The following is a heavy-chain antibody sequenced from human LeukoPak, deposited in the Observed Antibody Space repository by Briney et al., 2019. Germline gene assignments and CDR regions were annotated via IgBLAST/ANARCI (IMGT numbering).Heavy chain of an antibody. CDR3: ARPWEITMSERSYNWFDS. Sequence: ASVKVSCKASGYTFTAYYIHWVRQAPGQGLEWMGRINPNSGGTNYAQKFQGRVAMTRDTSISTAYMELSRLRSDDTAVYYCARPWEITMSERSYNWFDSWGQGTLVTVSS. CDR2: INPNSGGT. J-gene: IGHJ5*01. D-gene: IGHD1-26*01. CDR1: GYTFTAYY. V-gene: IGHV1-2*02.